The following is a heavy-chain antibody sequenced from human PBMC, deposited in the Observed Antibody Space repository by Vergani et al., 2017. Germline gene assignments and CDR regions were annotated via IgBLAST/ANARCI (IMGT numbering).Heavy chain of an antibody. CDR1: GITFWKFG. Sequence: EVQLVESGGGLAQPGGSLRLSCEASGITFWKFGMHWVRQGPGKGLEWVSGISWNSGAVDYADSVRGRFTISRDNSKNTLFLHMNSLRPEDTAVYYCAKVGRSEVAGTFGAFDIWGQGTMVTVSS. CDR3: AKVGRSEVAGTFGAFDI. V-gene: IGHV3-9*01. D-gene: IGHD6-19*01. J-gene: IGHJ3*02. CDR2: ISWNSGAV.